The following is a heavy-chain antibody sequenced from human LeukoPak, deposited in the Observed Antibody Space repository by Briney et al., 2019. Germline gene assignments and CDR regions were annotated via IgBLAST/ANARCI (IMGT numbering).Heavy chain of an antibody. V-gene: IGHV3-21*06. CDR1: GFTFSTYS. CDR2: ISSSNNYI. CDR3: ARELISSSSVLLPDY. Sequence: GRSLRLSCAASGFTFSTYSMNWVRQAPGKGLEWVSSISSSNNYIFYADSVKGRFTISRDNAKNSLYLQRNSLRAEDTAVYHCARELISSSSVLLPDYWGQGTLVTVSS. J-gene: IGHJ4*02. D-gene: IGHD6-6*01.